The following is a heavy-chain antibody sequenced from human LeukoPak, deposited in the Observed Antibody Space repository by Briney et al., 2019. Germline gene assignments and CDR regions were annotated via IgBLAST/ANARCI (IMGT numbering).Heavy chain of an antibody. J-gene: IGHJ4*02. CDR2: INPNGGST. CDR1: GYTFTNYY. Sequence: ASVTVSCKASGYTFTNYYIHWVRQAPGQGLEWVGLINPNGGSTVYAQRFEGRVTVTTDTSTSTVYMELNSLGSEDTAVYYCARERRAWGEDFWGQGTLVTVSS. CDR3: ARERRAWGEDF. V-gene: IGHV1-46*01. D-gene: IGHD3-16*01.